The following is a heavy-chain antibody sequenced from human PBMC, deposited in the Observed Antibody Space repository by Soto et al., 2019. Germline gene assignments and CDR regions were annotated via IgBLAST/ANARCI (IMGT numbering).Heavy chain of an antibody. CDR2: ISSGVGTT. CDR3: AKYRYDDSSGRNFDD. CDR1: GFTFSNYA. V-gene: IGHV3-23*01. D-gene: IGHD3-22*01. Sequence: EVQLLESGGGLVQPGGSLRLSCAASGFTFSNYAMTWVRQTPGKGLEWVSTISSGVGTTYYADSVKGRFTMSRYNSKNTLYLQMNSLRAEDTALYYCAKYRYDDSSGRNFDDWCQGTLVSVSS. J-gene: IGHJ4*01.